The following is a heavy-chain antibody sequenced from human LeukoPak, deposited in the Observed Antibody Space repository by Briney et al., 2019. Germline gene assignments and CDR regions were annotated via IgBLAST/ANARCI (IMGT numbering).Heavy chain of an antibody. CDR1: GYTFTGYY. CDR2: INPNSGGT. CDR3: ARDRYCSSTSCYYWFDP. Sequence: ASVKVSCKASGYTFTGYYMHWVRQAPEQGLEWMGWINPNSGGTNYAQKFQGRVTMTRDTSISTAYMELSRLRSDDTAVYYCARDRYCSSTSCYYWFDPWGQGTLVTVSS. J-gene: IGHJ5*02. V-gene: IGHV1-2*02. D-gene: IGHD2-2*01.